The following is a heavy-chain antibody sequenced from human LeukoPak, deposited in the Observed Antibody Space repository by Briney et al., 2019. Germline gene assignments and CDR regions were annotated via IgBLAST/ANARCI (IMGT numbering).Heavy chain of an antibody. CDR2: INHNGNVN. CDR3: ARDPYSYGYFDY. V-gene: IGHV3-7*01. CDR1: GFTFSSYW. J-gene: IGHJ4*02. Sequence: GGSLRLSCAASGFTFSSYWMNWARQAPGKGLEWVASINHNGNVNYYVDSVKGRFTISRDNAKNSLYLQMNSLRAEDTAVYYCARDPYSYGYFDYWGQGTLVTVSS. D-gene: IGHD5-18*01.